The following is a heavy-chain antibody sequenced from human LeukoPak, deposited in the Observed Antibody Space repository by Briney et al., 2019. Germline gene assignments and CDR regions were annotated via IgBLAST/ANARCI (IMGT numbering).Heavy chain of an antibody. J-gene: IGHJ4*02. CDR1: GGSFSGYY. D-gene: IGHD5-24*01. CDR2: INHSGST. V-gene: IGHV4-34*01. CDR3: ARQATMPPPDDY. Sequence: SETLSLTCAVYGGSFSGYYWSWIRHPPGKGLEWIGEINHSGSTNYNPSLKSRVTISVDTSKNQFSLKLSSVTAADTAVYYCARQATMPPPDDYWGQGTLVTVSS.